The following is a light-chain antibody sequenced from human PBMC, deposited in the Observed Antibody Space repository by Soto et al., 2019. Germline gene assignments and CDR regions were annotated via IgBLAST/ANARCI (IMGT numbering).Light chain of an antibody. CDR2: GAS. Sequence: EIVMTQSPATLSPSPGERATLSCRASESISRKLAWYQQKPGQAPRLLIHGASTRATGIPARFSGSGSGTVFSLTISSLQSEDFAVYYCQQYENWPFTFGPGTKVDIK. J-gene: IGKJ3*01. V-gene: IGKV3-15*01. CDR3: QQYENWPFT. CDR1: ESISRK.